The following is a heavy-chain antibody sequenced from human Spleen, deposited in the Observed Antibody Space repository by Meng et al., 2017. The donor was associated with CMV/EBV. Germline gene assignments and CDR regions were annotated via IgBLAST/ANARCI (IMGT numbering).Heavy chain of an antibody. V-gene: IGHV1-69*05. CDR1: GYTFTGYY. J-gene: IGHJ1*01. Sequence: SVKVSCKASGYTFTGYYMHWVRQAPGQGLEWMGGIIPIFGTANYAQKFQGRVTITTDESTSTAYMELSSLRSEDTAVYYCARAGDGSWYADHFQHWGQGTLVTVSS. D-gene: IGHD6-13*01. CDR2: IIPIFGTA. CDR3: ARAGDGSWYADHFQH.